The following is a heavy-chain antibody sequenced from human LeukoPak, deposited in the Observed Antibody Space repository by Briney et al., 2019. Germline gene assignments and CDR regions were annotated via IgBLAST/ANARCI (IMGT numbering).Heavy chain of an antibody. Sequence: QPGGSLRLSCAASGFTFSSFAMSWVRQAPGKGLGWVSATSGSGGSTYYADSVKGRFTISRDNSKNTLSLQMSSLRVEDTARYYCVKVNSSWYYYFDYRGQGTPVTVSA. V-gene: IGHV3-23*01. CDR2: TSGSGGST. CDR1: GFTFSSFA. D-gene: IGHD6-13*01. CDR3: VKVNSSWYYYFDY. J-gene: IGHJ4*02.